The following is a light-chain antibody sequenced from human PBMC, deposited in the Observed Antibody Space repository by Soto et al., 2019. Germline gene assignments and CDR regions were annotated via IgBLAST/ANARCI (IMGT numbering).Light chain of an antibody. J-gene: IGKJ4*01. CDR1: QTVSSN. CDR2: AAS. CDR3: QQYNKWPLT. Sequence: EIVMTQSPATLSVSPGERATLSCRASQTVSSNLAWYLQNPGQAPRLLIYAASTRATGIPARFSGSGSGTEFTLHISSLQSEDFAVYYCQQYNKWPLTFGGGTKVEIK. V-gene: IGKV3-15*01.